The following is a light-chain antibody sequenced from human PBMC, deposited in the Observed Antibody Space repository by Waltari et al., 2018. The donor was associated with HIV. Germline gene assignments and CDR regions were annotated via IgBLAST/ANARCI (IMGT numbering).Light chain of an antibody. CDR1: QSVSSN. CDR2: GVA. Sequence: EIVMTQSPATLSVSPGERATLSCRASQSVSSNLAWYQQKIGQAPRLLIYGVATRATGIPGRFSGSGSGTEFTLTISSLQSEDFAVYYCQQYNNWPRTIGQGTKVEIK. J-gene: IGKJ1*01. V-gene: IGKV3-15*01. CDR3: QQYNNWPRT.